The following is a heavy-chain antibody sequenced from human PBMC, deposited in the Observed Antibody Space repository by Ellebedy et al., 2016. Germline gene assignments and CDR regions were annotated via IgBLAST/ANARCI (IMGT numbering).Heavy chain of an antibody. J-gene: IGHJ4*02. V-gene: IGHV3-21*01. CDR2: ISSSSSYI. CDR1: GFTFSSYS. Sequence: GESLKISXAASGFTFSSYSMNWVRQAPGKGLEWVSSISSSSSYIYYADSVKGRFTISRDNAKNSLYLQMDSLRVEDTAVYYCTTHRGPRSYSSGIWGQGTLVTVSS. D-gene: IGHD6-19*01. CDR3: TTHRGPRSYSSGI.